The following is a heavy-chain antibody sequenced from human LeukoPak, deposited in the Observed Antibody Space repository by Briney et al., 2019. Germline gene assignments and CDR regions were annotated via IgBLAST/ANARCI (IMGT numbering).Heavy chain of an antibody. D-gene: IGHD2-21*02. J-gene: IGHJ4*02. V-gene: IGHV3-7*03. CDR2: IKQDGSEK. CDR3: ARDRGVTASCFDY. CDR1: GFTFSSYW. Sequence: PGGSLRLSCAASGFTFSSYWTSWVRQAPGKGLEWVANIKQDGSEKYYVDSVKGRFTISRDNAKNSLYLQMNSLRAEDTAVYYCARDRGVTASCFDYWGQGTLVTVSS.